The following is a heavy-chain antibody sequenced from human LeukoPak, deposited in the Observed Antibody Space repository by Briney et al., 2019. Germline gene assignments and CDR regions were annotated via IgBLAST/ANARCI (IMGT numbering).Heavy chain of an antibody. V-gene: IGHV1-46*01. Sequence: ASVKVSCKASGYTFTGNYLHWVRQAPGQGLEWMAMINPGGGSTSHAQKFQGRVTMTRDTSTSTVYMELSSLRSEDTAVYYCARTGGYSYGDSGHFDYWGQGTLVTVSS. CDR3: ARTGGYSYGDSGHFDY. J-gene: IGHJ4*02. CDR2: INPGGGST. D-gene: IGHD5-18*01. CDR1: GYTFTGNY.